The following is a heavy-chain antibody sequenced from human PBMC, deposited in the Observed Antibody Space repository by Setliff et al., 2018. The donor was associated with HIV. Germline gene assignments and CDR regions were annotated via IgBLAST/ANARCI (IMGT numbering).Heavy chain of an antibody. CDR3: ATRIAAAQSLGY. CDR2: INPRGGST. V-gene: IGHV1-46*01. J-gene: IGHJ4*02. Sequence: ASVKVSCKTSGYTFTTYHISWVRQVPGQGLEWMGIINPRGGSTNYAQRFRDRVTMTRNTSTSTVYMELSSLRSEDTAVYYCATRIAAAQSLGYRGQGTLVTVSS. D-gene: IGHD6-13*01. CDR1: GYTFTTYH.